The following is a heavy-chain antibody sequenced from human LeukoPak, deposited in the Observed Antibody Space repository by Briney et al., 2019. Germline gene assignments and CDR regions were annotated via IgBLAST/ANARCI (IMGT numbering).Heavy chain of an antibody. J-gene: IGHJ6*03. CDR2: IYSGGST. Sequence: GSLRLSCAASGFTVSSNYMSWVRQAPGKGLEWGSIIYSGGSTYYADSVKARFTISRDNSKNTLYLQMNSLRAEDTAVYYCARVTIYSGSIRRGYMDVWGKGTTVTVSS. CDR1: GFTVSSNY. D-gene: IGHD1-26*01. CDR3: ARVTIYSGSIRRGYMDV. V-gene: IGHV3-53*01.